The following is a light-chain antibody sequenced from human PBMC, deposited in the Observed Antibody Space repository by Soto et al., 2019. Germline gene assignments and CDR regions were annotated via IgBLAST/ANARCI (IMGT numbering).Light chain of an antibody. CDR3: QQSDVSPRT. CDR1: QSISSY. J-gene: IGKJ1*01. CDR2: DAT. Sequence: DIQMTQSPSSLSASVGDRVTITCRASQSISSYLNWYQQRPGKAPNLLIYDATRLHSGVPPRFSGSGYGTDFTLTITSLQLEDFATYYCQQSDVSPRTFGQGTKGDIK. V-gene: IGKV1-39*01.